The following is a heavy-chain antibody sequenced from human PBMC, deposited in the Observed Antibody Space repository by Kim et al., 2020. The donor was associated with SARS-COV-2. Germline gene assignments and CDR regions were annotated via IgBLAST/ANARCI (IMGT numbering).Heavy chain of an antibody. D-gene: IGHD5-12*01. Sequence: YYNPPLKSRVTISVDTSKNQFSLKLSSVTAADTAVYYCARISGYDSNFDYWGQGTLVTVSS. V-gene: IGHV4-39*01. CDR3: ARISGYDSNFDY. J-gene: IGHJ4*02.